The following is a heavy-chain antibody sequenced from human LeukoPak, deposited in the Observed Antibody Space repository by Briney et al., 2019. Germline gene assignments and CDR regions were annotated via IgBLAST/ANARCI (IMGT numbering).Heavy chain of an antibody. Sequence: SVKVSCKASGGTFSSYAISWVRQAPGQGLEWMGRIIPILGIANYAQKFQGRVTITADISTSTAYMELSSLRSEDTAVHYCARFGRLFGVMDVWGQGTTVTVSS. CDR1: GGTFSSYA. CDR3: ARFGRLFGVMDV. D-gene: IGHD3-10*02. V-gene: IGHV1-69*04. CDR2: IIPILGIA. J-gene: IGHJ6*02.